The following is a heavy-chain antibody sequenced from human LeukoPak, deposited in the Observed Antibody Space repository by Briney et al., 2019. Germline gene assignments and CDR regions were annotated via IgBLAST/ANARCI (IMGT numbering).Heavy chain of an antibody. CDR1: GFTFSSYA. Sequence: GGSLRLSCSASGFTFSSYAMHWVRQAPGKGLEYVSTIGSNGGTTYYADSVKGRFTISRDNSKNTLYLQMNSLRAEDTAVYYCAKDLYGNFDYWGQGTLVTVSS. CDR2: IGSNGGTT. D-gene: IGHD2/OR15-2a*01. J-gene: IGHJ4*02. V-gene: IGHV3-64*04. CDR3: AKDLYGNFDY.